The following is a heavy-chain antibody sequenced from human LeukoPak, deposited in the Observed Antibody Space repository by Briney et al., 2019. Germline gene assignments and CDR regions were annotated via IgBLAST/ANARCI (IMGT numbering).Heavy chain of an antibody. CDR1: GGSISSSSYY. J-gene: IGHJ4*02. Sequence: SETLSLTCTVSGGSISSSSYYWGWIRQPPGKGLEWIGSIYYSGSTYYNPSLKSRVTISVDTAKNQFSLKLSSVTAADTAVYYCARLKRGYSGFDYWGQGTLVTVSS. CDR2: IYYSGST. V-gene: IGHV4-39*01. D-gene: IGHD5-12*01. CDR3: ARLKRGYSGFDY.